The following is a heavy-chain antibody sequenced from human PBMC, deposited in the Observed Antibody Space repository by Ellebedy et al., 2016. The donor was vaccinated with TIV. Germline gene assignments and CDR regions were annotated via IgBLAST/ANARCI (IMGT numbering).Heavy chain of an antibody. J-gene: IGHJ4*02. CDR1: GASISSYY. D-gene: IGHD3-22*01. CDR3: TRNGYYCLDY. CDR2: IYYNENT. Sequence: MPSETLSLTCTVSGASISSYYWSWIRQPPGKGLEWIGYIYYNENTNYNPSLKSRVTISVDTSKNQFSLELSSVTAADTAVYYCTRNGYYCLDYWGQGTLVTVSS. V-gene: IGHV4-59*12.